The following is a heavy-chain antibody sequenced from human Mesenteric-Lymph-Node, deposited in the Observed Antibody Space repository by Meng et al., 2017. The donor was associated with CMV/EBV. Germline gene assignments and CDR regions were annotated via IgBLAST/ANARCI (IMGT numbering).Heavy chain of an antibody. D-gene: IGHD2-2*02. J-gene: IGHJ6*02. CDR1: GGTFSSYA. CDR3: ARVGLVVVPAAIRGYYYYGMDV. Sequence: SVKVSCKASGGTFSSYAISWVRQAPGQGLEWMGGIIPIFGTANYAQKFQGRVTITTDESTSTAYMELSSLRSEDTAVYYCARVGLVVVPAAIRGYYYYGMDVWGQGTTVTVSS. CDR2: IIPIFGTA. V-gene: IGHV1-69*05.